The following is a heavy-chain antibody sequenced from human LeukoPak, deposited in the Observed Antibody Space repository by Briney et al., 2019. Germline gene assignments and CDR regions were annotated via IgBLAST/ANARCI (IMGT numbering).Heavy chain of an antibody. CDR2: ISYDGSNK. D-gene: IGHD1-26*01. J-gene: IGHJ4*02. Sequence: PGGSLRLSCAASGFTFSSYAMHWVRQAPGKGLEWVAVISYDGSNKYYADSVKGRFTISRDNSKNTLYLQMNSLRAEDTAVYYCARAERWDTDLDYWGQGTLVAVSS. CDR1: GFTFSSYA. V-gene: IGHV3-30-3*01. CDR3: ARAERWDTDLDY.